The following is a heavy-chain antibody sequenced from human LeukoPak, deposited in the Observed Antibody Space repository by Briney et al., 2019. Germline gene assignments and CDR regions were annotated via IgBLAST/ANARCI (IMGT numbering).Heavy chain of an antibody. J-gene: IGHJ4*02. D-gene: IGHD2-8*01. CDR2: INPNSGGT. V-gene: IGHV1-2*02. CDR1: GYSFTGYY. CDR3: AGTSAIPRYCTNGLCSKLGLFDY. Sequence: GASVKVSCKASGYSFTGYYMHWVRQAPGQGLEWMGWINPNSGGTNYAQKFQGRVIMTRDTSISTAYMELSRLRSDDTAVYYCAGTSAIPRYCTNGLCSKLGLFDYWGRGTLVTVSS.